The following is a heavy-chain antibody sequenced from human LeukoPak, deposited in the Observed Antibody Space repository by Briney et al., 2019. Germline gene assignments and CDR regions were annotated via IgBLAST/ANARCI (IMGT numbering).Heavy chain of an antibody. D-gene: IGHD5-24*01. CDR1: GFTFSSFS. CDR2: ISSNSNYI. Sequence: GGSQRLSCAASGFTFSSFSISWVRQAPGKGLEWVSYISSNSNYIYYADSVKGRFTISRDNVKNSLYLQMNSLRAEDTGVYYCARDKEMATSQFEYWGQGTLVTVSS. V-gene: IGHV3-21*01. J-gene: IGHJ4*02. CDR3: ARDKEMATSQFEY.